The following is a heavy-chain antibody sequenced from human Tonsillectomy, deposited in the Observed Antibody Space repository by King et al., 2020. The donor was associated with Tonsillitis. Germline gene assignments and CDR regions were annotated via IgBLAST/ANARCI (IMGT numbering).Heavy chain of an antibody. Sequence: VQLVESGGGLVQPGGSLRLSCATSGFTFSSYAMNWVRQAPGKGLEWVSSISGSGGSTYYADSVQGRFTISRDNSKNPLYLQMDSLTVEDTAVYYCAKGGSGWYGGLDYWGQGALDIVSS. CDR3: AKGGSGWYGGLDY. V-gene: IGHV3-23*04. D-gene: IGHD6-19*01. CDR2: ISGSGGST. CDR1: GFTFSSYA. J-gene: IGHJ4*02.